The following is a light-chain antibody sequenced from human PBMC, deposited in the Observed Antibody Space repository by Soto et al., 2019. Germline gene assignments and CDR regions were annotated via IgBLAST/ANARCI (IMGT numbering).Light chain of an antibody. CDR2: HAS. V-gene: IGKV1-5*01. CDR1: QSISNW. Sequence: DIQMTQSPSSLSASVGDRFTITCRASQSISNWLAWYQQKPGXAXXLLIYHASTLESGVPSRFSGSGSGTEFTLTISSLQPDDLATYYCQQYNSYSFGQGTKVDIK. J-gene: IGKJ1*01. CDR3: QQYNSYS.